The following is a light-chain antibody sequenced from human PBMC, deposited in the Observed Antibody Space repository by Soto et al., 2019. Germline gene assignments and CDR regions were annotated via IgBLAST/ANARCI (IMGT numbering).Light chain of an antibody. V-gene: IGKV3-15*01. CDR2: GAS. Sequence: EIVLTQSPGTLSLSPGERATLSCRASQSVSNNHLAWYQQKPGQAPRLLIYGASTRATGIPARFSGSGSGTEFTLTISSLQSEDFAVYYCQQYNNWPSWTFGQGTKVDIK. CDR3: QQYNNWPSWT. J-gene: IGKJ1*01. CDR1: QSVSNN.